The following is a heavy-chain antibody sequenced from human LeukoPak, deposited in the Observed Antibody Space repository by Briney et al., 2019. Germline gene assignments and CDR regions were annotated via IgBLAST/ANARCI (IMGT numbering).Heavy chain of an antibody. J-gene: IGHJ4*02. CDR1: GYTFTSYD. Sequence: ASVKVSCKASGYTFTSYDINWVRQATGQGLEWMGWMNPNSGNTGYAQKFQGRVTMTRNTSISTAYMGLSSLRSEDTAVYYCARGFYGDYAPSYWGQGTLVTVSS. CDR3: ARGFYGDYAPSY. V-gene: IGHV1-8*01. D-gene: IGHD4-17*01. CDR2: MNPNSGNT.